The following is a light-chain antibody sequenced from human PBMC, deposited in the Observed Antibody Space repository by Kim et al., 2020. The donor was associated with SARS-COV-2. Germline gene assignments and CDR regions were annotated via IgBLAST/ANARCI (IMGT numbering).Light chain of an antibody. Sequence: RATMNSKSRQSVLNSTNNKNYLAWYQKKPGQPPKLLIYWASTREAGVPDRFSGRGSGTEFTLTINSLKGEDVAVYYCQQYYSTPQTFGQGTKLEI. CDR2: WAS. J-gene: IGKJ1*01. CDR1: QSVLNSTNNKNY. V-gene: IGKV4-1*01. CDR3: QQYYSTPQT.